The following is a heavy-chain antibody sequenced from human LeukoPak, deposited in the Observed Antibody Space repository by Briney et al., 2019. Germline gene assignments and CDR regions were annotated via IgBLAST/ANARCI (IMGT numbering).Heavy chain of an antibody. V-gene: IGHV3-66*01. CDR3: ARGVGSSSFAGLSRRVPTDP. Sequence: PGGSLGLSCAASGFTVGNNFMSWVRQAPGKGLEWVSVIFGGGSTYYAESVKGRFTIPRDNSKNTLYLHMNSLRAEDTAVYYCARGVGSSSFAGLSRRVPTDPWGQGTLVTVSS. D-gene: IGHD6-13*01. CDR1: GFTVGNNF. CDR2: IFGGGST. J-gene: IGHJ5*02.